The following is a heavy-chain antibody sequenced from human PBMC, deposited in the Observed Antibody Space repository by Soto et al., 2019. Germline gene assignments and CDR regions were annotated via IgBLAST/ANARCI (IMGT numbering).Heavy chain of an antibody. CDR2: IYWDDDK. V-gene: IGHV2-5*02. CDR3: IQSRCGGDCLQSYASHYYYGMAV. J-gene: IGHJ6*02. Sequence: QITLKESGPTLVKPTQTLTLTCTFSGFSLSTSGVGVGWIRQPPGKALEWLALIYWDDDKRYSPSLSSSLTISKDPSKNQVVLTMTSMDPVDTATYSCIQSRCGGDCLQSYASHYYYGMAVWGQGNTITVSS. D-gene: IGHD2-21*02. CDR1: GFSLSTSGVG.